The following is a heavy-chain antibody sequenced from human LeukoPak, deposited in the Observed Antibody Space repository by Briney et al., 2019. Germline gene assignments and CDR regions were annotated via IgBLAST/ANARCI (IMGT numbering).Heavy chain of an antibody. CDR2: INHSGST. CDR3: ARDIAVAFLDY. D-gene: IGHD6-19*01. J-gene: IGHJ4*02. Sequence: SETLSLTCAVYGGSFSGYYWSWIRQPPGKGLEWIGEINHSGSTNYNPSLKSRVTISVDTSKNQFSLKLSSVTAADTAVYYCARDIAVAFLDYWGQGTLVTVSS. V-gene: IGHV4-34*01. CDR1: GGSFSGYY.